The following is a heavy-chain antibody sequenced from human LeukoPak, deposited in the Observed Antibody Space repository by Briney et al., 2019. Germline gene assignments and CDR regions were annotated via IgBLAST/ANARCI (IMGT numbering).Heavy chain of an antibody. V-gene: IGHV1-18*01. D-gene: IGHD1-7*01. Sequence: ASVKVSCKASGYTFTNYGITWVRQAPGQGLEWMGWISADDGATSSAQRVQGRLTMTIDTSTNTTYMELRSLSSDDTAAFYCARGILSRDGTVSAIASWGQGTLVTVSS. J-gene: IGHJ4*02. CDR2: ISADDGAT. CDR3: ARGILSRDGTVSAIAS. CDR1: GYTFTNYG.